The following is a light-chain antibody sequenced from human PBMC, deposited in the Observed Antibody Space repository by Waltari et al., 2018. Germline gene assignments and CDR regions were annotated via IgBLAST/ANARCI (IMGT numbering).Light chain of an antibody. CDR1: QSISNW. CDR2: KTA. CDR3: QQYYSYPRT. J-gene: IGKJ1*01. V-gene: IGKV1-5*03. Sequence: DLQKTQSPSILPASVGDSVTITCRAGQSISNWLACCQQKPRNAPKLLIFKTASLESGLPSRCSGRGSGPDVTLTISSLQPEDYATYACQQYYSYPRTLGQGTKGEIK.